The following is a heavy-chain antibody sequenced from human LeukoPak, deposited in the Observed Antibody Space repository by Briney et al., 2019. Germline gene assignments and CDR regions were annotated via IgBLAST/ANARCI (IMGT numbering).Heavy chain of an antibody. J-gene: IGHJ4*02. V-gene: IGHV4-39*01. D-gene: IGHD3-3*01. CDR1: GGSISSSSYC. CDR3: ARQKIGVVTYYFDY. Sequence: SQTLSLTCTVSGGSISSSSYCWGWIRQPPGNGLEWIGSIYYSGSTYYNPSLKSRVTISADTSKNQFSLKLSSVTAADTAVYYCARQKIGVVTYYFDYWGEGTLVTVSS. CDR2: IYYSGST.